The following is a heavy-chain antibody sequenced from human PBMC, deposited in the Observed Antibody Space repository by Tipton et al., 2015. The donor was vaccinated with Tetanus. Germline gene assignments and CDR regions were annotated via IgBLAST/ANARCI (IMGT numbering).Heavy chain of an antibody. D-gene: IGHD3-9*01. CDR2: IYYTERT. CDR1: GASINAGGYL. Sequence: TLSLTCTVSGASINAGGYLWTWVRQHPGKGPEWIGNIYYTERTSYTPSLDSRVTISVDTSKNHFSLRLTSLTAADTAVYYCARAGDNLTGIRSYFKFWGQGARVTVSS. CDR3: ARAGDNLTGIRSYFKF. V-gene: IGHV4-31*03. J-gene: IGHJ4*02.